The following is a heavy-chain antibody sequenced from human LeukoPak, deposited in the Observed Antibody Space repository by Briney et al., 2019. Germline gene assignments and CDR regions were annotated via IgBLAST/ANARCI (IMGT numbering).Heavy chain of an antibody. D-gene: IGHD5-24*01. CDR1: GFTFSSYA. V-gene: IGHV3-30*07. J-gene: IGHJ4*02. CDR2: ISYDGSNK. Sequence: GGSLRLSCAASGFTFSSYAMHWVRQAPGKGLEWVAVISYDGSNKYSADSVKGRFTISGDKAKNSLYLQMNSLRVEDTAVYYCARDYKYAFDNWGQGTLVTVSS. CDR3: ARDYKYAFDN.